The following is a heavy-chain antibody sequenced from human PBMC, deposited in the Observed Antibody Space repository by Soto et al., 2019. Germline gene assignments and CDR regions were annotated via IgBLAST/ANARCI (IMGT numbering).Heavy chain of an antibody. J-gene: IGHJ5*02. D-gene: IGHD6-25*01. CDR3: VRWSGFGDR. Sequence: EVQLLESGGGLVQPGGSLRLSCAVSGFIISDYGVTWVRQAPGKGLEWVSGFSGGGGGTFYADSVKGRFTISRDDPKNTAYLQMNSLGAEDTAVYDCVRWSGFGDRWGQGTVVTVSS. CDR2: FSGGGGGT. V-gene: IGHV3-23*01. CDR1: GFIISDYG.